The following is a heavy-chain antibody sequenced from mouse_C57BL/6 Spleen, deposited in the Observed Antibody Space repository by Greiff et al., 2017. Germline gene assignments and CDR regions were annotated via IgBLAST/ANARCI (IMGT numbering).Heavy chain of an antibody. CDR3: AREAYYGSSSFAY. CDR1: GYTFTSYW. D-gene: IGHD1-1*01. CDR2: IDPNSGGT. V-gene: IGHV1-72*01. Sequence: QVQLQQPGAELVKPGASVKLSCKASGYTFTSYWMHWVKQRPGRGLEWIGRIDPNSGGTKYNEKFKSKATLTVDKPSSTAYMQLSSLTSEDSAVDYCAREAYYGSSSFAYWGQGTLVTVSA. J-gene: IGHJ3*01.